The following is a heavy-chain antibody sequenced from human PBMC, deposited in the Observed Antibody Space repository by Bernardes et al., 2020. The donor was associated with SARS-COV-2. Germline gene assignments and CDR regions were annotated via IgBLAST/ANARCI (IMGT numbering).Heavy chain of an antibody. CDR1: GFIFTKYG. J-gene: IGHJ5*02. V-gene: IGHV3-33*01. CDR3: ARSVGGRSDGMGDWFDP. Sequence: GGSLRLSCAASGFIFTKYGMHWVRQAPGKGLEWVAVIWYDGSKQYYGDSVKGRFTISRDNSKTTIYLQMNSLRVEDTAIYYCARSVGGRSDGMGDWFDPWGQGTLVTVSS. CDR2: IWYDGSKQ. D-gene: IGHD3-16*01.